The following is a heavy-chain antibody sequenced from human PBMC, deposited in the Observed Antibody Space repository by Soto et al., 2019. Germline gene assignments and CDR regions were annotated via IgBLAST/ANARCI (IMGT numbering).Heavy chain of an antibody. CDR2: IYSSGST. V-gene: IGHV4-4*07. Sequence: LTCTVTGGTISGYYWTWIRQSAGGGLEWIGRIYSSGSTNYNPSLKSRVTISLDTSMNHFSLRLSSVTAADTAVYYCARGQRFSDWFDPWGQGTLVTVSS. CDR3: ARGQRFSDWFDP. D-gene: IGHD3-3*01. J-gene: IGHJ5*02. CDR1: GGTISGYY.